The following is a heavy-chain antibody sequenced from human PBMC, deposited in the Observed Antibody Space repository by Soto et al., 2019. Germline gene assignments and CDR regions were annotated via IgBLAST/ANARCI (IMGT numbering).Heavy chain of an antibody. D-gene: IGHD1-1*01. CDR2: ISSNGGST. Sequence: PGGSLRLSCSASGFTFSSYAMHWVRLAPGKGLEYVSAISSNGGSTYYADSVKGRFTISRDNSKNTLYLQMSSLRAEDTAVYYCAKGGNWNDFFDFWGQGTLVTVSS. J-gene: IGHJ4*02. CDR1: GFTFSSYA. CDR3: AKGGNWNDFFDF. V-gene: IGHV3-64D*08.